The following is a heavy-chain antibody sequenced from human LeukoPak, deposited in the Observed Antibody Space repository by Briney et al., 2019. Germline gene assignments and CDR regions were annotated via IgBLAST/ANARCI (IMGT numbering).Heavy chain of an antibody. J-gene: IGHJ4*02. CDR1: GFTFSSYW. Sequence: GGSLRLSCAASGFTFSSYWMSWVRQAPGKGLEWLANIKQDGIEKYYVDSVKGRFTISRYNAKNSLYLQMNSLRAEDTAVYYCARDRIAAAVAVNSSWGQGTLVTVSS. CDR3: ARDRIAAAVAVNSS. CDR2: IKQDGIEK. V-gene: IGHV3-7*01. D-gene: IGHD6-13*01.